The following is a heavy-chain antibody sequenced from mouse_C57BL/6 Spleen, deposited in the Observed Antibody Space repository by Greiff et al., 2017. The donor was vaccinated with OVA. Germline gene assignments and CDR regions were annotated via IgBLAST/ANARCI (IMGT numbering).Heavy chain of an antibody. J-gene: IGHJ4*01. CDR1: GYAFSSSW. V-gene: IGHV1-82*01. CDR3: ARWEEDDYDLYYYAMDY. Sequence: QVQLQQSGPELVRPGASVKISCKASGYAFSSSWMNWVKQRPGKGLEWIGRFYPGDGDTNYNGKFKGKATLTADKSSSTAYMQLSSLTSEDSAVYFCARWEEDDYDLYYYAMDYWGQGTSVTVSS. CDR2: FYPGDGDT. D-gene: IGHD2-4*01.